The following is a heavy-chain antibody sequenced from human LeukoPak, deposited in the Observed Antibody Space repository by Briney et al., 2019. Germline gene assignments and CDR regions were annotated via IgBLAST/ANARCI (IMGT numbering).Heavy chain of an antibody. V-gene: IGHV3-30*02. D-gene: IGHD6-19*01. CDR1: GFIFSSYG. Sequence: GGSLRLSCAASGFIFSSYGMHWARQAPGKGLEWVAFIRYDGTNKYYADSVKGRFTISRDDSKNTLYLQMSSLRAEDTAVYYCAKEKSSGWHDAFDIGGQGTTVTVSS. J-gene: IGHJ3*02. CDR3: AKEKSSGWHDAFDI. CDR2: IRYDGTNK.